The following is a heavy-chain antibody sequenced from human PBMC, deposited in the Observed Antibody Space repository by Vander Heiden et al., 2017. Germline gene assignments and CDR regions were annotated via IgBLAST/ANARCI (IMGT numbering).Heavy chain of an antibody. CDR1: GGSFSGYY. V-gene: IGHV4-34*01. CDR2: INHSGST. CDR3: ARGMGYCSGGSCYSRGAFDI. J-gene: IGHJ3*02. D-gene: IGHD2-15*01. Sequence: QVQLQQWGAGLLTPSETLSLTCAVYGGSFSGYYWSWIRQPPGKGLEWIGEINHSGSTNYNPSLKSRVTILVDTSKNQFSLKLSSVTAADTAVYYCARGMGYCSGGSCYSRGAFDIWGQGTMVTVSS.